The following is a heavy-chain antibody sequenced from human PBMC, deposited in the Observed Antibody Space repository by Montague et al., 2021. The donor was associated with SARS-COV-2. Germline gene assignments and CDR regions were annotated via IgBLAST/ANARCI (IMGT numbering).Heavy chain of an antibody. CDR2: IYHGGFT. CDR1: GYSISSGYF. CDR3: ARAYCGGDCNYLYIWFDS. Sequence: SETLSLTCFVSGYSISSGYFWGWIRQPPGKGLEWIGAIYHGGFTHYNPSLKSRLTMPLDTSKNQFSLRLSSVTAADTAIYYCARAYCGGDCNYLYIWFDSWGQGALVTVSS. J-gene: IGHJ5*01. D-gene: IGHD2-21*01. V-gene: IGHV4-38-2*02.